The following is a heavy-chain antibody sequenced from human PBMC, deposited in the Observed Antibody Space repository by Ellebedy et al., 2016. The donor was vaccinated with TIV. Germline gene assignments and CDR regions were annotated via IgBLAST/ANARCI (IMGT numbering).Heavy chain of an antibody. Sequence: AASVKVSCKSSGYTFIDYGVTWVRQAPGQGLDSMGWVSAYSGNTNYAENLQGRVTMTTDTSTDTSYMELRSLRSDDTAVYFCARYSGSGTYYRNGMDVWGQGTTVTVSS. CDR2: VSAYSGNT. D-gene: IGHD3-10*01. CDR1: GYTFIDYG. J-gene: IGHJ6*02. CDR3: ARYSGSGTYYRNGMDV. V-gene: IGHV1-18*01.